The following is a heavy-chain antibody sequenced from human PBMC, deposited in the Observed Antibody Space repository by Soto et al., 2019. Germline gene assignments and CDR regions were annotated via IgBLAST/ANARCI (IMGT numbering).Heavy chain of an antibody. D-gene: IGHD6-19*01. Sequence: ASVKVSCKASGYTFTGYAMHWVRQAPGQRLEWMGWINAGNGNTKYSQKIQGRDTITRDTSASTAYMELSSLRSEDTAVYYCARAVAVAADFDYWGQGTLVTVSS. J-gene: IGHJ4*02. CDR3: ARAVAVAADFDY. CDR1: GYTFTGYA. V-gene: IGHV1-3*01. CDR2: INAGNGNT.